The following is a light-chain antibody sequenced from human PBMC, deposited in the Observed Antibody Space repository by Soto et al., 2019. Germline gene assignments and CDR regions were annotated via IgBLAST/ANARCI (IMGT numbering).Light chain of an antibody. V-gene: IGKV3-15*01. CDR1: QNINNN. CDR2: GAS. Sequence: EIVMTQSPATLSVSPGERATLSCRASQNINNNLAWYQQKPGQAPRLLIYGASTRATGIPARFSGSGSGTEFTLTISSLQSEDFAVYYCQQYNNWPPVLTFGGGTKVEIK. J-gene: IGKJ4*01. CDR3: QQYNNWPPVLT.